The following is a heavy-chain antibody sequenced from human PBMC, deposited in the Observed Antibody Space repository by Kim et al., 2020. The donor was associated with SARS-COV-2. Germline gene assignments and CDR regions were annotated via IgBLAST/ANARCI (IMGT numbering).Heavy chain of an antibody. CDR3: ARGGCGGDCPLDY. Sequence: YADSVKDRFPIARDNSENTLYLQMNSRRAEDTAVYYCARGGCGGDCPLDYWGQGTLVTVSS. D-gene: IGHD2-21*02. J-gene: IGHJ4*02. V-gene: IGHV3-53*01.